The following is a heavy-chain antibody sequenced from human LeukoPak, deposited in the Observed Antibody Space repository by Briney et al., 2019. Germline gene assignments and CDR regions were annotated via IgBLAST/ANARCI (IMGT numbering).Heavy chain of an antibody. V-gene: IGHV3-21*01. J-gene: IGHJ4*02. D-gene: IGHD3-10*01. CDR1: GFTFSTYS. CDR2: ISSSSNYI. CDR3: AREVNYYGSGGYLH. Sequence: PGGSLRLSCAGSGFTFSTYSMNWVRQAPGKGLEWVSSISSSSNYIYYADSVKGRFTISRDNAKNSLYLQMNSLRAEDTAVYYCAREVNYYGSGGYLHWGQGTLVTVSS.